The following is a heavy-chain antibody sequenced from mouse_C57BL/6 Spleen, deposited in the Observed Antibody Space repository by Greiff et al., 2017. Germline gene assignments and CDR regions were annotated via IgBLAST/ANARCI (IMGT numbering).Heavy chain of an antibody. CDR3: AREEAPYFDY. J-gene: IGHJ2*01. D-gene: IGHD3-1*01. CDR1: GYSITSGYY. CDR2: ISYDGSN. V-gene: IGHV3-6*01. Sequence: ESGPGLVKPSQSLSLTCSVTGYSITSGYYWNWIRQFPGNKLEWMGYISYDGSNNYNPSLKNRISITRDTSKNQFFLKLNSVTTEDTATYYCAREEAPYFDYWGQGTTLTVSS.